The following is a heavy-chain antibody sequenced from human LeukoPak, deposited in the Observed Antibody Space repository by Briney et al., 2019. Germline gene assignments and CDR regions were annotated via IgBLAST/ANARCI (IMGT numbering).Heavy chain of an antibody. CDR1: RLIFISQW. CDR3: ANVRVG. D-gene: IGHD2-8*02. J-gene: IGHJ4*02. Sequence: PGWALTLSRPASRLIFISQWLDGLRQAAGRGLDWVANIEQDGGESYYLDSVKGRFTISRDNAKSSLYLQMNSLRAVDTAVYWCANVRVGWGQGTLVTVSS. CDR2: IEQDGGES. V-gene: IGHV3-7*01.